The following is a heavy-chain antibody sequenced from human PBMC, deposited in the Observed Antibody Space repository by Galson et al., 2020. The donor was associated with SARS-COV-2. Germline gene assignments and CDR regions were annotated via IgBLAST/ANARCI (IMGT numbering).Heavy chain of an antibody. D-gene: IGHD1-26*01. CDR1: GGSISYDRC. CDR3: ARVKWDPIIQNAFYI. CDR2: MYHDGST. Sequence: SETLSLTCSVSGGSISYDRCWSWVSQIPGKRLQWIGAMYHDGSTNYNPSLKSRVTISVDKSKNHFSLELRSVAAADTAVYYCARVKWDPIIQNAFYICGQGTVGTVSS. V-gene: IGHV4-4*02. J-gene: IGHJ3*02.